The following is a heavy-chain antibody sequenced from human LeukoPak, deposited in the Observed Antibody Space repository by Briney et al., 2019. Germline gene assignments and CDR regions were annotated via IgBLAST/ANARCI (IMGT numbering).Heavy chain of an antibody. D-gene: IGHD3-3*02. Sequence: SETLSLTCAVYGGSFSGYYWSWIRQPPGKGLEWIGEINHSGSTNYNPSLKSRVTISVDTSKNQFSLKLSSVTAADTAVYFCARGLARFYGAASDFWGQGTLVTVSS. J-gene: IGHJ4*02. CDR3: ARGLARFYGAASDF. V-gene: IGHV4-34*01. CDR1: GGSFSGYY. CDR2: INHSGST.